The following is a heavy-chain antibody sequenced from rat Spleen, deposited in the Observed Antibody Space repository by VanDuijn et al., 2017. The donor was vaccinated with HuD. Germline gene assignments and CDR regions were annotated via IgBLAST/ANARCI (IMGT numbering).Heavy chain of an antibody. J-gene: IGHJ3*01. Sequence: EVQLQESGPGLVKPSQSLSLTCSVTGHSISSGYRWNWIRKFPGNELEWMGYINSAGSTIYNPSLQSRISITRDTSRNHFFLQVNSVTTEDTATYSCARSDGTHYYLPFANWGQGTVVTVSS. V-gene: IGHV3-3*01. D-gene: IGHD1-12*02. CDR2: INSAGST. CDR3: ARSDGTHYYLPFAN. CDR1: GHSISSGYR.